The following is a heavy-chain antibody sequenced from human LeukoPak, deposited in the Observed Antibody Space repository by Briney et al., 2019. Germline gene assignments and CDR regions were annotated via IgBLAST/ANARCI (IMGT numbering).Heavy chain of an antibody. V-gene: IGHV1-69*04. J-gene: IGHJ5*02. D-gene: IGHD3-22*01. CDR3: ARDDYDNSGYYGWFDP. Sequence: SVKVSCKASGGTFSSYTISWVRQAPGQGLEWMGRIIPILGIANYAQKFQGRVTITADKSTSTAYMELSSLRSEDTAVYYCARDDYDNSGYYGWFDPWGQGTLVTVSS. CDR2: IIPILGIA. CDR1: GGTFSSYT.